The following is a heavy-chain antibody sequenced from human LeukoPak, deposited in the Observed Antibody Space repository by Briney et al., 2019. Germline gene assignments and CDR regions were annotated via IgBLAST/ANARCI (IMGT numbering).Heavy chain of an antibody. V-gene: IGHV1-2*02. D-gene: IGHD2-15*01. CDR1: TLIHRL. J-gene: IGHJ5*01. CDR3: ARGTSLSSCLNWFDS. CDR2: INPNDGGT. Sequence: ASVKVALQHCVCTLIHRLMYWLGPAPGQGLEWMGWINPNDGGTNFAQRFQGRVTMTRDTSISTAYLELSSLRSGDTAVYYCARGTSLSSCLNWFDSWGQGTLVTVSS.